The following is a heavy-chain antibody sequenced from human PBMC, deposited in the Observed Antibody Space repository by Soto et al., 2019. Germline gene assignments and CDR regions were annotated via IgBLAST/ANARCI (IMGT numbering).Heavy chain of an antibody. D-gene: IGHD3-3*01. Sequence: PSETLSLTCTVSGGSISSGDYYWSWIRHPPGKGLEWIGYIYYSGSTYYNPSLKSRVTISVDTSKNQFSLKLSSVTAADTAVYYCARVSTIFGVVELWSQGTLVTVSS. J-gene: IGHJ4*02. CDR2: IYYSGST. CDR1: GGSISSGDYY. V-gene: IGHV4-30-4*01. CDR3: ARVSTIFGVVEL.